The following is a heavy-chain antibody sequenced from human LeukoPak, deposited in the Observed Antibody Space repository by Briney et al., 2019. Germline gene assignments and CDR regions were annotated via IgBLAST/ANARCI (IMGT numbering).Heavy chain of an antibody. D-gene: IGHD3/OR15-3a*01. Sequence: PETLSLTCTVSGVSTSSTTSCWGWIRQPPGKGLEWIGSIYYSGNTYYNASLKSQVSISIDSSKNQFSLRLTSVTAADAAVYYCARQTGSGLFILPGGQGTLVTVSS. CDR1: GVSTSSTTSC. CDR3: ARQTGSGLFILP. V-gene: IGHV4-39*01. CDR2: IYYSGNT. J-gene: IGHJ4*02.